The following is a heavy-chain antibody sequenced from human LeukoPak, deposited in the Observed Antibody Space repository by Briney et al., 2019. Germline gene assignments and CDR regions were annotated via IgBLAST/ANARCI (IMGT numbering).Heavy chain of an antibody. V-gene: IGHV4-38-2*02. CDR2: IYHTGST. CDR3: ARDKAPLGPAQYNWFDP. D-gene: IGHD5-24*01. Sequence: PSETLSLTCAVSGYSISIGNYWGWIRPPPGKGLEWIGSIYHTGSTYYNPSLKRRVTISVDTSKNQFSLKLNSVTAADTAVYYCARDKAPLGPAQYNWFDPWGQGTLVTVSS. J-gene: IGHJ5*02. CDR1: GYSISIGNY.